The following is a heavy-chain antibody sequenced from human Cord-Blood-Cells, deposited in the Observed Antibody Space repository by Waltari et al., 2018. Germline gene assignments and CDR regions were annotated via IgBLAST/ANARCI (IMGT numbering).Heavy chain of an antibody. V-gene: IGHV3-53*01. CDR1: GFTVSSNY. CDR3: ARDAPPMGDSSGYPDY. Sequence: EVQLVESGGGLIQPGGSLRLSCAASGFTVSSNYMSWVRQAPGKGLELVLVIYSGGSTYYADSVKGRFTISRDNSKNTLYLQMNSLRAEDTAVYYCARDAPPMGDSSGYPDYWGQGTLVTVSS. CDR2: IYSGGST. J-gene: IGHJ4*02. D-gene: IGHD3-22*01.